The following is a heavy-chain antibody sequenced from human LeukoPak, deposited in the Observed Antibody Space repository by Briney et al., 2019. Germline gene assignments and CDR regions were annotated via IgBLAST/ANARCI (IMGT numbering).Heavy chain of an antibody. CDR1: GVSISSYY. D-gene: IGHD6-13*01. V-gene: IGHV4-59*01. Sequence: SETLSPTCTVSGVSISSYYWSWIRQPPGKGLEWIGYIYYSGSTNYNPSLKSRVTISVDTSKNQFSLKLSSVTAADTAVYYCARVLAGKVDYWGQGTLVTVSS. CDR3: ARVLAGKVDY. J-gene: IGHJ4*02. CDR2: IYYSGST.